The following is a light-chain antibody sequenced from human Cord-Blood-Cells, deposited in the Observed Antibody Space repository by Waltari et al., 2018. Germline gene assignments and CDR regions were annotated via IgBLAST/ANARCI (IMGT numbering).Light chain of an antibody. CDR3: QQYDNLPYT. V-gene: IGKV1-33*01. J-gene: IGKJ2*01. CDR1: QYSSNY. CDR2: DAS. Sequence: DIPKTQSPSSLSVSVGDRVTITCQPSQYSSNYLNWYQQKPGKAPKLLIYDASNLETGVPSRFSGSGSGTDFTFTISSLQPEDIAIYYCQQYDNLPYTFGQGTKLEIK.